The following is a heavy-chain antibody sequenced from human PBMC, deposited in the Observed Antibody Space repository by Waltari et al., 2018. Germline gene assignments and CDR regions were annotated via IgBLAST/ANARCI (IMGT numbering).Heavy chain of an antibody. D-gene: IGHD6-19*01. J-gene: IGHJ6*02. CDR1: GGSISSYY. CDR3: ASLDLAVASSLDV. V-gene: IGHV4-4*07. CDR2: IHTSGST. Sequence: QVQLQESGPGLVKPSETLSLTCTVSGGSISSYYWSWIRQPAGKGLEWIGRIHTSGSTNYNPALKSRVSISLDTSKNQFSLRLSSVTAADTAVYYCASLDLAVASSLDVWGQGTTVTVSS.